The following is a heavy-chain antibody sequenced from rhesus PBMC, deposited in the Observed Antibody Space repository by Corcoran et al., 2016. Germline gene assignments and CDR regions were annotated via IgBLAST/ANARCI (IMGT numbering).Heavy chain of an antibody. D-gene: IGHD6-19*01. CDR1: GASISRDW. CDR3: ARDSSSQD. V-gene: IGHV4-80*01. Sequence: QVQLQESGPGLVKPSETLSLTCTVSGASISRDWLSWIRQPPGKGLEWIGGINGNSGSTNYNPSLKSRVTISKDTSKNRFSLKLNSVTAADTAVYYCARDSSSQDWGQGVLVTVSS. CDR2: INGNSGST. J-gene: IGHJ4*01.